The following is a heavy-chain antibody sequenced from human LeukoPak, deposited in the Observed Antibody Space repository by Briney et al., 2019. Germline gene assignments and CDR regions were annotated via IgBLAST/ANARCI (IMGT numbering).Heavy chain of an antibody. J-gene: IGHJ3*02. CDR1: GYTFTIYG. CDR2: ISAYNGNT. V-gene: IGHV1-18*01. D-gene: IGHD3-22*01. CDR3: ARDPTMIVVVSTAAFDI. Sequence: ASLKDSSKAPGYTFTIYGISWVPPAPGQGLEWMGWISAYNGNTNYAQKLQGRVTMTTDTSTSTAYMELRSLRSDDTAVYYCARDPTMIVVVSTAAFDIWGQGTMVTVSS.